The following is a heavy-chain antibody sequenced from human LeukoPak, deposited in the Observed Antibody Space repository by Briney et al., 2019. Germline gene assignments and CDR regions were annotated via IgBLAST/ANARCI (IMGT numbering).Heavy chain of an antibody. Sequence: SGGSLRLSCAASGFTFSIYAMSWVRQPPGKVLEWVAAIGDSGHRTYYADSVKGRFTIYRDNSKDTLYLQLNSLRPEDTAVYYCAKEERGYTYLSDWGQETLVTVSS. CDR3: AKEERGYTYLSD. D-gene: IGHD5-18*01. V-gene: IGHV3-23*01. CDR1: GFTFSIYA. J-gene: IGHJ4*02. CDR2: IGDSGHRT.